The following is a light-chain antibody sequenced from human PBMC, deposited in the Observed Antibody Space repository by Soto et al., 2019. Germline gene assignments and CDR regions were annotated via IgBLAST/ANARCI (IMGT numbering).Light chain of an antibody. Sequence: DIQLTQSPSFLSASVGDRVIITCRASQGISSYVAWYQQKPGTAPKLLISAASTLQSGVPSRFSGSGAGTEFTLTISSLQPEDFANYYWHQINTYPRTFGQGTKVEIK. CDR2: AAS. V-gene: IGKV1-9*01. CDR1: QGISSY. J-gene: IGKJ1*01. CDR3: HQINTYPRT.